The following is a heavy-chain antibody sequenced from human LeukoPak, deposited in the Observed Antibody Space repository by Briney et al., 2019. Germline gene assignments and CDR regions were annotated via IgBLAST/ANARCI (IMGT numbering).Heavy chain of an antibody. CDR2: INSNGSVT. CDR1: GFTFSSYW. Sequence: RSGGSLRLSCAASGFTFSSYWMHWVRQAPGKGLVWVSRINSNGSVTTYADSVKGRFTSSRDNAKNTLDLQMNSLGAEDTAMYYRGGGAIVVEWGQGTLVTVSS. V-gene: IGHV3-74*01. J-gene: IGHJ4*02. D-gene: IGHD3-22*01. CDR3: GGGAIVVE.